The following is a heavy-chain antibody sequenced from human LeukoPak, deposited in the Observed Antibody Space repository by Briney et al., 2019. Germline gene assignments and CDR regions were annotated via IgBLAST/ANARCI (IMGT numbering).Heavy chain of an antibody. CDR3: ARVKIIMVRGTPRGAFDI. CDR1: GGSFSGYY. D-gene: IGHD3-10*01. Sequence: SETLSLTCAVYGGSFSGYYWSWIRQPPGKGLEWIGEINHSGSTNYNPSLKSRVTISVDTSKNQFSLKLSSVTAADTAVYYCARVKIIMVRGTPRGAFDIWGQGTMVTVSS. V-gene: IGHV4-34*01. J-gene: IGHJ3*02. CDR2: INHSGST.